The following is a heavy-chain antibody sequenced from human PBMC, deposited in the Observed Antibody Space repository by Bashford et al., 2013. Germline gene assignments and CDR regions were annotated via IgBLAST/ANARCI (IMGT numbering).Heavy chain of an antibody. CDR3: AREASGYSSGWFNN. D-gene: IGHD6-19*01. CDR1: GYTFTSYG. CDR2: ISAYNGNT. V-gene: IGHV1-18*01. Sequence: ASVKVSCKASGYTFTSYGISWVRQAPGQGLEWMGWISAYNGNTNYAQKLQGRVTMTTDTSTSTAYMELRSLRSDDTAVYYCAREASGYSSGWFNNWGQGTLVTVSS. J-gene: IGHJ4*02.